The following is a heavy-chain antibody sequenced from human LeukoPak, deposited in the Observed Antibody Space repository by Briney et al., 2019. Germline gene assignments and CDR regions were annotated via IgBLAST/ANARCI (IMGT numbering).Heavy chain of an antibody. J-gene: IGHJ4*02. V-gene: IGHV4-34*01. CDR3: ARGLRFYRGYSYGSGFDY. Sequence: SETLSLTCAVYGGSFSGYYWSWIRQPPGKGLEWIGEINHSGSTNYNPSLKSRVTISVDTSKNQFSLKLSLVTAADTAVYYCARGLRFYRGYSYGSGFDYWGQGALVTVSS. CDR2: INHSGST. D-gene: IGHD5-18*01. CDR1: GGSFSGYY.